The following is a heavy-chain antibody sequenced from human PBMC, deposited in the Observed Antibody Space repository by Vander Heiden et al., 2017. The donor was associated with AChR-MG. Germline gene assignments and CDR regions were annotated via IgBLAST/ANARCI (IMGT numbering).Heavy chain of an antibody. CDR3: ARGLDIVVVVAAFCS. D-gene: IGHD2-15*01. CDR1: GFTFSGYA. Sequence: QVQLVESGGGVVQPGRSLSLSCAASGFTFSGYAMHWVRQAPGKGLEWVAVISYDGSNKYYADSVKGRFTISRDNSKNTLYLQMNSLRAEDTAVYYCARGLDIVVVVAAFCSWGQGTLVTVSS. CDR2: ISYDGSNK. V-gene: IGHV3-30-3*01. J-gene: IGHJ4*02.